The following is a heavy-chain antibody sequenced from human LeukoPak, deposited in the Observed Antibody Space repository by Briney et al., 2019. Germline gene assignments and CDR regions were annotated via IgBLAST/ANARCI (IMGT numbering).Heavy chain of an antibody. CDR2: IKEDGSEK. Sequence: PGGSLRLSCAASGFTFNSFAMSWVRQAPGKGLEWVANIKEDGSEKYYVDSVKGRFTISRDNAKNLLYLQMNSLRAEDTAVYFCARIAAAGFDFWGQGTAVTVSS. CDR3: ARIAAAGFDF. J-gene: IGHJ4*02. V-gene: IGHV3-7*01. CDR1: GFTFNSFA. D-gene: IGHD6-13*01.